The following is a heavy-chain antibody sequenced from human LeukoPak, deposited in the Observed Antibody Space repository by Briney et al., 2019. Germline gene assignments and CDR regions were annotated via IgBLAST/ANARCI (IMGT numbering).Heavy chain of an antibody. Sequence: ASVKVSCKTSGYTFTSHDINWARQATGQGLEWMGWMSPNTGATGYAQKFQGRVTMTRSTSISTAYMELNSLRSEDTAVYYCARALSGCVLCFDYWGQGTLVTVSS. D-gene: IGHD6-19*01. CDR3: ARALSGCVLCFDY. V-gene: IGHV1-8*01. CDR1: GYTFTSHD. J-gene: IGHJ4*02. CDR2: MSPNTGAT.